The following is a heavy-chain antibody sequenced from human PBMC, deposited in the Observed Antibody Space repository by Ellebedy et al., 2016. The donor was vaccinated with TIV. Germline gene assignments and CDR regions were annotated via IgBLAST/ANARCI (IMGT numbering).Heavy chain of an antibody. Sequence: GGSLRLXXAASGFTFSNAWMSWVRQAPGKGLEWVGRIKSKTDGGTTDYAAPVKGRFTISRDDSKNTLYLQMNSLKTEDTAVYYCAAMGAIHYYYGMDVWGQGTTVTVSS. V-gene: IGHV3-15*01. J-gene: IGHJ6*02. D-gene: IGHD2-2*02. CDR3: AAMGAIHYYYGMDV. CDR2: IKSKTDGGTT. CDR1: GFTFSNAW.